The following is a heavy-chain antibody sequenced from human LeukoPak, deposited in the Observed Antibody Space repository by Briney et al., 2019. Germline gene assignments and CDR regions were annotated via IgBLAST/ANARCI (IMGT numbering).Heavy chain of an antibody. CDR3: ARGGGSTDYYDSSGYF. Sequence: SETLSLTCTVSGGSVSSGSYYWSWIRQPPGKGLEWIVYIYYSGSTNYNPSLKSRVTISVDTSKNQFSLKLSSMTAADTAVYYCARGGGSTDYYDSSGYFWGQGTLVTVSS. D-gene: IGHD3-22*01. V-gene: IGHV4-61*01. J-gene: IGHJ4*02. CDR2: IYYSGST. CDR1: GGSVSSGSYY.